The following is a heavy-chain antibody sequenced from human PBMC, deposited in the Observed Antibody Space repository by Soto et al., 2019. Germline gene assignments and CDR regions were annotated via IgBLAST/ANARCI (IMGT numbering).Heavy chain of an antibody. CDR2: IYYSGST. V-gene: IGHV4-39*01. CDR1: GGSISSSSYY. D-gene: IGHD5-12*01. J-gene: IGHJ3*02. CDR3: ASPEGRRDGYNYGNDAFDI. Sequence: QLQLQESGPGLVKPSETLSLTCTVSGGSISSSSYYWGWIRQPPGKGLEWIGSIYYSGSTYYNPSLKSRVTISVDTSKNQFSLKLSSVTAADTAVYYCASPEGRRDGYNYGNDAFDIWGQGTMVTVSS.